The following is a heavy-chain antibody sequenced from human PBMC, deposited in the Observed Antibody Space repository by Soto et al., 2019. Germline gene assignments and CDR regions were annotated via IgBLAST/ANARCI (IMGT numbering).Heavy chain of an antibody. CDR1: GFIFSDYG. CDR3: AKNHLPQSYYDLPWFDP. J-gene: IGHJ5*02. Sequence: GGSLRLSCAASGFIFSDYGMHWVRQAPGKGLEWMAIISSDGSDKYYADSVKGRFTISRDNSKNTLYLQMNSLRAEDTAVYYCAKNHLPQSYYDLPWFDPWGQGTRVTVSS. D-gene: IGHD3-3*01. CDR2: ISSDGSDK. V-gene: IGHV3-30*18.